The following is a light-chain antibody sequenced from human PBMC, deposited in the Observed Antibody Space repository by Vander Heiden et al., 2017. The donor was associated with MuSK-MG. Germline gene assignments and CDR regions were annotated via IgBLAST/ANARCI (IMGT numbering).Light chain of an antibody. CDR2: AAS. V-gene: IGKV1-8*01. CDR3: QQYDSYPYT. Sequence: AIRMTQSPSSFSASTGDRVTITCRASQGISSYLAWYQQKPGKAPKLLIYAASTLQSGVPSRFSGSASGTDFTLTISFLHSEDFATYYCQQYDSYPYTFGHGTKVDIK. J-gene: IGKJ3*01. CDR1: QGISSY.